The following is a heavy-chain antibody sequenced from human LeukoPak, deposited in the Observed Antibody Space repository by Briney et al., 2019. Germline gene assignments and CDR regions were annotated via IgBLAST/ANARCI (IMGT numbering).Heavy chain of an antibody. CDR1: GGSISSGGYS. CDR2: IYHSGST. CDR3: ARLGYCSGGTCYNWFDP. Sequence: SETLSLTCAVSGGSISSGGYSWNWIRQPPGKGLEWIRYIYHSGSTYYNPSLKSRVTISGDRSKNQFSLKLSSVTAADTAVYYCARLGYCSGGTCYNWFDPWGQGTLVTVSS. D-gene: IGHD2-15*01. J-gene: IGHJ5*02. V-gene: IGHV4-30-2*01.